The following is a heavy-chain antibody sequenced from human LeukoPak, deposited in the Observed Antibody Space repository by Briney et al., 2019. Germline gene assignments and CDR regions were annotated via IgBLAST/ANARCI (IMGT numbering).Heavy chain of an antibody. CDR1: GGSISSYY. Sequence: SETLSLTCTVSGGSISSYYWSWIRHPPGKGLEWIGYIYYSGSTNYNPSLKSRVTISVDTSKNQFSLKLSSVTAADTAVYYCARGVLDYDFWSGYYTGIGGHFDYWGQGTLVTVSS. D-gene: IGHD3-3*01. V-gene: IGHV4-59*01. CDR3: ARGVLDYDFWSGYYTGIGGHFDY. J-gene: IGHJ4*02. CDR2: IYYSGST.